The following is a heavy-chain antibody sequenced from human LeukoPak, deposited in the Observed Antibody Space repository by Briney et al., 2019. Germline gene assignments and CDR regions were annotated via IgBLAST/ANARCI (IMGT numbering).Heavy chain of an antibody. CDR2: ISYDGSNK. Sequence: PGGSLRLSCAASGFTFSSYGMHWVRQAPGKGLEWVAVISYDGSNKYYADSVKGRFTISRDNSKNTLYLQMNSLRAEDTAVYYCAKALYSSLKSGDDWGQGTLVTVSS. CDR1: GFTFSSYG. CDR3: AKALYSSLKSGDD. D-gene: IGHD6-13*01. V-gene: IGHV3-30*18. J-gene: IGHJ4*02.